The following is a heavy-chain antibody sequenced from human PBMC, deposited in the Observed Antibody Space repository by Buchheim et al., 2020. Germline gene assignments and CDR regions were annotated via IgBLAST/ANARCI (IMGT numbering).Heavy chain of an antibody. V-gene: IGHV1-46*01. Sequence: QVQLVQSGAEVKKPGASVKASCKASGYTFTSYYMHWVRQAPGQGLEWMGIINPSGGSTSHAQKFQGRVPMTRDTSTSTVYMELSSLRSEDTAVYYCARGRMVRGVGNWFDPWGQGTL. CDR3: ARGRMVRGVGNWFDP. J-gene: IGHJ5*02. CDR2: INPSGGST. CDR1: GYTFTSYY. D-gene: IGHD3-10*01.